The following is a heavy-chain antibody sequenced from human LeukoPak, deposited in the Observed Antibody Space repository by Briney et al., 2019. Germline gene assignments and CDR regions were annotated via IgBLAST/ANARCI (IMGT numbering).Heavy chain of an antibody. J-gene: IGHJ4*02. D-gene: IGHD3-22*01. CDR3: ARDGFDSDSSGYHPFGY. Sequence: SETLSLTCTVSGGSISSGGYYWSWIRQHPGKGLEWIGYIYYSGSTYYNPSLRSRATISVDTSRNQFSLKLSSVTAADTAVYYCARDGFDSDSSGYHPFGYWGQGTLVTVSS. V-gene: IGHV4-31*03. CDR1: GGSISSGGYY. CDR2: IYYSGST.